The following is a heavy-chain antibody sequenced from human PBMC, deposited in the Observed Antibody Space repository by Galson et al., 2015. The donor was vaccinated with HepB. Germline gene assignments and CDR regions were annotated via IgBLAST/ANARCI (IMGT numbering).Heavy chain of an antibody. CDR3: ARSAPTYCSSTSCYGLGAINWFDP. Sequence: CAISGDSVSSNSAAWNWIRQSPSRGLEWLGRTYYRSKWYNDYAVSVKSRITINPDTSKNQLSLQLNSVTPEDTAVYYCARSAPTYCSSTSCYGLGAINWFDPWGQGTLVTVSS. J-gene: IGHJ5*02. CDR2: TYYRSKWYN. D-gene: IGHD2-2*01. V-gene: IGHV6-1*01. CDR1: GDSVSSNSAA.